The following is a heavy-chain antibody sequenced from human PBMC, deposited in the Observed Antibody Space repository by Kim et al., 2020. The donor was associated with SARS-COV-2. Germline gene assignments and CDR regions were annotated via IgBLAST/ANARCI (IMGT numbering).Heavy chain of an antibody. CDR2: INTNTGNP. CDR1: GYTFTSYA. J-gene: IGHJ6*02. CDR3: ARGASIAVVPGEYYYYGMDV. D-gene: IGHD6-19*01. V-gene: IGHV7-4-1*02. Sequence: ASVKVSCKASGYTFTSYAMNWVRQAPGQGLEWMGWINTNTGNPTYAQGFTGRFVFSLDTSVSTAYLQISSLKAEDTAVYYCARGASIAVVPGEYYYYGMDVWRQGTTVTVSS.